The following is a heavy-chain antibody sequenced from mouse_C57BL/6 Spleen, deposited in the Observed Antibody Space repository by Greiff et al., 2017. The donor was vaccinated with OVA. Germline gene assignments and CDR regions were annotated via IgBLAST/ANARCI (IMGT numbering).Heavy chain of an antibody. D-gene: IGHD1-1*01. J-gene: IGHJ1*03. CDR1: GYTFTSYW. V-gene: IGHV1-55*01. CDR2: IYPGSGST. CDR3: ARDYYGSSYRWYFDV. Sequence: QVQLQQPGAELVKPGASVKMSCKASGYTFTSYWITWVKQRPGQGLAWIGDIYPGSGSTNYNEKFKSKATLTVDTSSSTAYMQLSSLTSEDSAVYYCARDYYGSSYRWYFDVWGTGTTVTVSS.